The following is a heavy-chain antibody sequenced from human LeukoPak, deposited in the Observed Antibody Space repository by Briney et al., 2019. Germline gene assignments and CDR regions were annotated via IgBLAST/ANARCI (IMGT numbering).Heavy chain of an antibody. J-gene: IGHJ4*02. CDR3: LSGGYDY. CDR2: IYYSGST. Sequence: SETLSLTCTVSGGSISSSSYYWGWIRQPPGKGLEWIGSIYYSGSTYYNPSFKSRVTISVDTSKNQFSLKLSSVTAADTAVYYCLSGGYDYWGQGTLVTVSS. CDR1: GGSISSSSYY. D-gene: IGHD4-23*01. V-gene: IGHV4-39*01.